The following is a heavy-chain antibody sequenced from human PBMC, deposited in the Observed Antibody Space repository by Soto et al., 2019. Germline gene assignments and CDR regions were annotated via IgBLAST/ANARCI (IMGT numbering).Heavy chain of an antibody. CDR3: ASGIQLWLRRINNGYSG. D-gene: IGHD5-18*01. CDR2: IIPMSGTA. CDR1: GGTFSTYA. Sequence: QVQLVQSGAEVKKPESSVKVSCKAPGGTFSTYAISWVRQAPGQGLEWMGGIIPMSGTANYAQRFQDRVTLTGDESTNTVYMELSSLRSEDTAVYFCASGIQLWLRRINNGYSGWGQGTLVTVSS. V-gene: IGHV1-69*12. J-gene: IGHJ4*02.